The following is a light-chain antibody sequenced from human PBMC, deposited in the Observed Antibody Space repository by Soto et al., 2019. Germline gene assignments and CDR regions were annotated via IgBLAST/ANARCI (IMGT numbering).Light chain of an antibody. CDR3: GSYISGSTPYV. CDR2: DVS. V-gene: IGLV2-14*01. CDR1: SSDVGGYNY. Sequence: QSALTQPASVSGSPGQSITISCTGSSSDVGGYNYVSWYQQHPNKAPKLMIYDVSNRPSGVSNRFSGSKSGNTASLTISGLQAEDEADYYCGSYISGSTPYVFGTGTKLTVL. J-gene: IGLJ1*01.